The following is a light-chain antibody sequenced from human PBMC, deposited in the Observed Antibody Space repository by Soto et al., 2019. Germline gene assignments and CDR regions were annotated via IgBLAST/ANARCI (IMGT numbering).Light chain of an antibody. J-gene: IGKJ1*01. V-gene: IGKV3-15*01. CDR3: QHYNDWPPTWT. CDR2: GAS. Sequence: EIVMTQSPATLSVSPGERATLSCRASQSVSSKLAWYQQKPGQVPRVLIYGASTRATGIPARFSGSGSGTEFTLSISSLQSEDFAVYFCQHYNDWPPTWTFGQGTTVEIK. CDR1: QSVSSK.